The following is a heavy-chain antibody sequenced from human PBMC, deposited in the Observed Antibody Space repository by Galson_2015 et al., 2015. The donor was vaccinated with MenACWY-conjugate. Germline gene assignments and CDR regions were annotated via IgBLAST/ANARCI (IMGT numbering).Heavy chain of an antibody. CDR1: GFTFSSYW. V-gene: IGHV3-74*01. CDR3: AARLLHSGGMDG. D-gene: IGHD3-10*01. Sequence: SLRLSCAASGFTFSSYWMHWVRQAPGKGLVWVSRINSDGSSTSYADSAKGRFTISRDNAKNTLYLQMNSLRAEDTAVYYCAARLLHSGGMDGWGQGTTVTVSS. CDR2: INSDGSST. J-gene: IGHJ6*02.